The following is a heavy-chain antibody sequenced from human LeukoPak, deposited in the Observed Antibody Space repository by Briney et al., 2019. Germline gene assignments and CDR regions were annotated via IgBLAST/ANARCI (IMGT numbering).Heavy chain of an antibody. Sequence: GSLRLSCTVSGFTVSSNSMSWVRQAPGKGLEWVSFIYSDNTHYADSVEGRFTVSRDNSKNTLYLQMNSLRAEDTAVFYCAKEIYGDPTGGRFQHWGQGTLVTVSS. V-gene: IGHV3-53*01. CDR2: IYSDNT. CDR1: GFTVSSNS. D-gene: IGHD4-17*01. J-gene: IGHJ1*01. CDR3: AKEIYGDPTGGRFQH.